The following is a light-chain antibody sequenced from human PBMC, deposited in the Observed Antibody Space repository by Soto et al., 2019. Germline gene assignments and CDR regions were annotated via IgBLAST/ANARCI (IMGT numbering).Light chain of an antibody. CDR2: EVS. V-gene: IGLV2-14*01. J-gene: IGLJ1*01. CDR3: SSYTSSSCYV. CDR1: SSDVGGYNY. Sequence: QSALTQPASVSGSPGQSITISCTGTSSDVGGYNYVSWYQQHPGKAPKLMIYEVSNRPSGVSNRFSGSKSGNTASLTISGLQDEDEADYYCSSYTSSSCYVFGTGTKVTVL.